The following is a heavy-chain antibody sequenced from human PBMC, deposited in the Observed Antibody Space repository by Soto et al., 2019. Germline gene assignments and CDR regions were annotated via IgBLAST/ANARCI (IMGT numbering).Heavy chain of an antibody. CDR2: IIPIFGTA. Sequence: GASVKVSCKASGGTFSSYAISWVRQAPGQGLEWMGGIIPIFGTANYAQKFQGRVTITADKSTSTAYMELSSLRSEDTAVYYCARNLDCSSTSCYDNRPLYYGMDVWGQGTTVTVSS. CDR1: GGTFSSYA. CDR3: ARNLDCSSTSCYDNRPLYYGMDV. J-gene: IGHJ6*02. D-gene: IGHD2-2*01. V-gene: IGHV1-69*06.